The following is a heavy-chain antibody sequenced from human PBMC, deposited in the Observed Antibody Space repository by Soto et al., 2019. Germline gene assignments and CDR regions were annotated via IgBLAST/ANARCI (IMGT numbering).Heavy chain of an antibody. CDR1: GYIFTMYG. CDR2: ISGHNGNT. Sequence: QVQLVQSGAEVKKAGASVKVSCKASGYIFTMYGISWVRQVPGQGLEWMGWISGHNGNTNYAQNFQGRVTMTTDTSTTTVYMQLSILTSVDTAVYYSAILLYDRSSGAFDIWGQGTMVTVSS. D-gene: IGHD2-15*01. J-gene: IGHJ3*02. V-gene: IGHV1-18*01. CDR3: AILLYDRSSGAFDI.